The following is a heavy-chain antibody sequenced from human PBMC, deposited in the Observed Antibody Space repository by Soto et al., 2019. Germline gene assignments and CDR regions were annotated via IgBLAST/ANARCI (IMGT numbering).Heavy chain of an antibody. D-gene: IGHD3-3*01. CDR3: ARRKNDFWSGCFDY. CDR1: GGSISSSSYY. Sequence: QLQLQESGPGLVKPSETLSLTCTVSGGSISSSSYYWGWIRQPPGKGLEWIGSIYYSGSTYYNPSLKSRVTISVDTSKNQFSLKLSSVTAADTAVYYCARRKNDFWSGCFDYWGQGTLVTVSS. J-gene: IGHJ4*02. CDR2: IYYSGST. V-gene: IGHV4-39*01.